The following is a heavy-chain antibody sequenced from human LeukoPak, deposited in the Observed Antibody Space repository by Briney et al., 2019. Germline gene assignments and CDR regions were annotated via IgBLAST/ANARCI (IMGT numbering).Heavy chain of an antibody. Sequence: GRPLRLSCAASGFTLSNSGMHWVRQAPGKGLEWVALIMYDGSDKYYADSVKGRFTISRDTSENTLYLQMNNLRAEDTAVYYCARGWGNNRYFDFWGQGTLVTVSS. V-gene: IGHV3-33*01. CDR3: ARGWGNNRYFDF. J-gene: IGHJ4*02. CDR1: GFTLSNSG. CDR2: IMYDGSDK. D-gene: IGHD3-16*02.